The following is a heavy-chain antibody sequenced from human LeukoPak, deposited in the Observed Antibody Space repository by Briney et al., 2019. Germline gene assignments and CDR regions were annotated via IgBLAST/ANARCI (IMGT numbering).Heavy chain of an antibody. CDR3: TYDSSGYSYYFDY. Sequence: GRSLRLSCATSGFTFGDHAMNWVRQAPGKGLEWVGFIRSKAYGGTTDYAASVKGRFTISRDDPKSIAYLQMNSLKTEDTAVYYCTYDSSGYSYYFDYWGQGTLVTVSS. CDR2: IRSKAYGGTT. J-gene: IGHJ4*02. D-gene: IGHD3-22*01. CDR1: GFTFGDHA. V-gene: IGHV3-49*04.